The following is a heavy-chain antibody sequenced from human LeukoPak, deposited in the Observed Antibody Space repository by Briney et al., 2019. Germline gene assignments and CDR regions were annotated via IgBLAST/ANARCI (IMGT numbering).Heavy chain of an antibody. CDR3: ARLSGSYWAYFDY. D-gene: IGHD1-26*01. Sequence: SQTLSLTCTVSGGSISSGDYYWSWIRQPPGKGLEWIGYIYYSGSTYYNPSLKSRVTISVDTSKNQFSLKLSSVTAADTAVYYCARLSGSYWAYFDYWGQGTLVTVSS. V-gene: IGHV4-30-4*08. J-gene: IGHJ4*02. CDR1: GGSISSGDYY. CDR2: IYYSGST.